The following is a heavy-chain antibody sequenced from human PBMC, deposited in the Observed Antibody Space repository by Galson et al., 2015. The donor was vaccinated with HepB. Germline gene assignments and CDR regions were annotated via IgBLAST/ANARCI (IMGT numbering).Heavy chain of an antibody. V-gene: IGHV1-69*05. J-gene: IGHJ2*01. D-gene: IGHD2-15*01. Sequence: SVKVSCKASGGTFSSYAISWVRQAPGQGLEWMGGIIPIFGTANYAQKLQGRVTMTTDTSTSTAYMELRSLRSDDTAVYYCARLLEVARYWYFDLWGRGTLVTVSS. CDR2: IIPIFGTA. CDR1: GGTFSSYA. CDR3: ARLLEVARYWYFDL.